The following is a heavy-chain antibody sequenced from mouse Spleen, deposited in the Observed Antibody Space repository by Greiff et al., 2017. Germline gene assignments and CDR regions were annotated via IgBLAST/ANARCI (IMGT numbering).Heavy chain of an antibody. J-gene: IGHJ2*01. CDR2: ISYDGSN. V-gene: IGHV3-6*01. CDR1: GYSITSGYY. CDR3: ARRDGYDY. D-gene: IGHD2-3*01. Sequence: EVKLMESGPGLVKPSQSLSLTCSVTGYSITSGYYWNWIRQFPGNKLEWMGYISYDGSNNYNPSLKNRISITRDTSKNQFFLKLNSVTTEDTATYYCARRDGYDYWGQGTTLTVSS.